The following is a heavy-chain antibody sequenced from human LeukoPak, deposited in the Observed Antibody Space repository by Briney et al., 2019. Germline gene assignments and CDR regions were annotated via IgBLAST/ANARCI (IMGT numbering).Heavy chain of an antibody. V-gene: IGHV3-15*01. CDR2: IKSKTDGGTT. CDR3: AKDGAPSYYDFWSGYDY. CDR1: GFTFSNAW. J-gene: IGHJ4*02. Sequence: NPGGSLRLSCAASGFTFSNAWMSWVRQAPGKGLEWVGRIKSKTDGGTTDYAVPVKGRFTISRDDSKNTLYLQMNSLRAEDTAVYYCAKDGAPSYYDFWSGYDYWGQGTLVTVSS. D-gene: IGHD3-3*01.